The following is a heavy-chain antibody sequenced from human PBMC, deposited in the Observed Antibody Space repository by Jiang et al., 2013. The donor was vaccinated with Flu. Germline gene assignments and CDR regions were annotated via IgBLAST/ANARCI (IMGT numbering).Heavy chain of an antibody. CDR2: FDPEDGET. J-gene: IGHJ4*02. CDR1: GYTLTELS. V-gene: IGHV1-24*01. Sequence: SGAEVKKPGASVKVSCKVSGYTLTELSMHWVRQAPGKGLEWMGGFDPEDGETIYAQKFQGRVTMTEDTSTDTAYMELSSLRSEDTAVYYCATIGLGGNKQWKWELRYFDYWGQGTLVTVSS. D-gene: IGHD1-26*01. CDR3: ATIGLGGNKQWKWELRYFDY.